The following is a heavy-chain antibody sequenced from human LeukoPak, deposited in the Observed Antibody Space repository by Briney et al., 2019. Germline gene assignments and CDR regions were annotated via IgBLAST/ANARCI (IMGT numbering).Heavy chain of an antibody. CDR2: IYYSGST. J-gene: IGHJ4*01. CDR1: GGSISSSSYY. V-gene: IGHV4-39*07. CDR3: ARDCLAVAGFDY. Sequence: SETLSLTCTVSGGSISSSSYYWGWIRQPPGKGLEWIGSIYYSGSTYYNPSLKSRVTISVDTSKNQFSLKLSSVTAADTAVYYCARDCLAVAGFDYWGQEPWSPSPQ. D-gene: IGHD6-19*01.